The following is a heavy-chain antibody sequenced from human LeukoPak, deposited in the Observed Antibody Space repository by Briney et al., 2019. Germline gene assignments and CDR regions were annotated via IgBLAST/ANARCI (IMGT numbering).Heavy chain of an antibody. CDR1: GFSFSSYA. J-gene: IGHJ4*02. D-gene: IGHD3-9*01. Sequence: GGSLRLSCAASGFSFSSYAIHWVRQAPGKGLEWVSAISGSGGSTYYADSVKGRFTISRDNSKNTLYLQMNSLRAEDTAVYYCATTSFDWVFYFDYWGQGTLVTVSS. V-gene: IGHV3-23*01. CDR3: ATTSFDWVFYFDY. CDR2: ISGSGGST.